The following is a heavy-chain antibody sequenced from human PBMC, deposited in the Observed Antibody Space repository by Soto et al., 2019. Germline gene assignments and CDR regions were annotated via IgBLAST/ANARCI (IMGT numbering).Heavy chain of an antibody. CDR2: INAGNGNT. Sequence: QVQLAQSGAEEKKPGASVKVSCKASGYTFTSYAMHWVRQAPGQRLEWMGWINAGNGNTKYSQKFQGRVTITRDTFASTAYMELSSLRSEDTAVYYCASGITGNTEFDYWGQGTLVTVSS. V-gene: IGHV1-3*05. CDR3: ASGITGNTEFDY. CDR1: GYTFTSYA. D-gene: IGHD1-20*01. J-gene: IGHJ4*02.